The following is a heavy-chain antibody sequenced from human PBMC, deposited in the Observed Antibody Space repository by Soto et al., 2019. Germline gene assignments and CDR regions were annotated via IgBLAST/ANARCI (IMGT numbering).Heavy chain of an antibody. D-gene: IGHD3-16*01. CDR2: FYYSGSS. Sequence: QLQLQESGPGLVKPSETLSLTCSVSGGSISSSSHYWGWIRQPPGKGLDWVGTFYYSGSSYYNQSLKSRVTIPVDTSKGQLSLKLSSVTAADTAGYYCARQRLGTDDAFDIWGQGTMVTVSS. CDR1: GGSISSSSHY. J-gene: IGHJ3*02. V-gene: IGHV4-39*01. CDR3: ARQRLGTDDAFDI.